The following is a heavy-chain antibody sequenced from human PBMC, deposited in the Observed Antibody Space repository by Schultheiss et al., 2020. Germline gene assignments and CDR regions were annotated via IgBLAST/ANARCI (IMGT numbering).Heavy chain of an antibody. J-gene: IGHJ5*02. Sequence: SETLSLTCTVSGDSISSNSYYWGWLRQPPGKGLEWIGSIYYSGSTYYNPSLKSRVTISVDTSKNQFSLKLSSVTAAGTAVYYCARERYSSICYGPWFGPCGQGTLVTASS. CDR2: IYYSGST. D-gene: IGHD6-13*01. CDR3: ARERYSSICYGPWFGP. V-gene: IGHV4-39*02. CDR1: GDSISSNSYY.